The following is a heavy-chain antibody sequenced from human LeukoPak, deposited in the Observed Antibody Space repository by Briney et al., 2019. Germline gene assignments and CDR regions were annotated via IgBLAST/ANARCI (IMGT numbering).Heavy chain of an antibody. CDR3: AKGWSSGWYFDY. CDR2: ISGSGGST. D-gene: IGHD6-19*01. V-gene: IGHV3-23*01. J-gene: IGHJ4*02. Sequence: QPGGSLRLSCAASGFTFSSYAMHWVRQAPGRGLEWVSTISGSGGSTYYADSVKGRFTISRDNSKNTLYLQMNSLRAEDTAVYYCAKGWSSGWYFDYWGQGTLVTVSS. CDR1: GFTFSSYA.